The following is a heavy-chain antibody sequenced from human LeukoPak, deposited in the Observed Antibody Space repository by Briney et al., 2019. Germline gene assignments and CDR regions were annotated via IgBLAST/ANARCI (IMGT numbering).Heavy chain of an antibody. CDR3: ATSTGYSSSWSGFDP. V-gene: IGHV4-59*01. CDR1: GGSISSYY. D-gene: IGHD6-13*01. Sequence: SETLSLTCTVSGGSISSYYWSWIRQPPGKGLEWIGYIYYSGSTNYNPSLKSRVTISVDTSKNQFSLKLSSVTAADTAVYYCATSTGYSSSWSGFDPWGQGTLVTVSS. J-gene: IGHJ5*02. CDR2: IYYSGST.